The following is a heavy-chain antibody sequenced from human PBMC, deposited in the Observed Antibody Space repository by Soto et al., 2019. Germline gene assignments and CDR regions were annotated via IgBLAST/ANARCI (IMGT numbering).Heavy chain of an antibody. CDR2: INPSGGST. Sequence: ASVKVSCKASGYTFTSYGISWVRQAPGQGLEWMGIINPSGGSTSYAQKFQGRVTMTRDTSASTAYMELSSLRSEDTAVYYCASHRFCSSTSCPPPAFDYWGQGTLVTVSS. CDR1: GYTFTSYG. V-gene: IGHV1-46*01. CDR3: ASHRFCSSTSCPPPAFDY. D-gene: IGHD2-2*01. J-gene: IGHJ4*02.